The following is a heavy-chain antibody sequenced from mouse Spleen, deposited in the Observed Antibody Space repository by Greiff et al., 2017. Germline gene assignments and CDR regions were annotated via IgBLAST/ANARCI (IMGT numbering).Heavy chain of an antibody. V-gene: IGHV2-2*01. J-gene: IGHJ3*01. D-gene: IGHD2-10*01. CDR3: ARERAYYGNHFAY. Sequence: QVQLQQSGPGLVQPSQSLSITCTVSGFSLTSYGVHWVRQSPGKGLEWLGVIWSGGSTDYNAAFISRLSISKDNSKSQVFFKMNSLQADDTAIYYCARERAYYGNHFAYWGQGTLVTVSA. CDR2: IWSGGST. CDR1: GFSLTSYG.